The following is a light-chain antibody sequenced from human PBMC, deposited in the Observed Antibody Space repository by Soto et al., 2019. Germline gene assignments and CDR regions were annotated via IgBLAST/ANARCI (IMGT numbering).Light chain of an antibody. CDR3: QVWDSSSDHYV. V-gene: IGLV3-21*04. CDR1: NIGIKS. J-gene: IGLJ1*01. CDR2: YDS. Sequence: SYELTQPPSVSVAPGKTARITCGGNNIGIKSVHWYQQKPGQAPVLVIYYDSDRPSGIPERFSGSNSGNTATLTISRVEAWDEDDYYCQVWDSSSDHYVFGTGTKLTVL.